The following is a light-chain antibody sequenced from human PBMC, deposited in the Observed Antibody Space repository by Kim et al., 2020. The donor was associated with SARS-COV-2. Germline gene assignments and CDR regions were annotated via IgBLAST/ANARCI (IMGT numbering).Light chain of an antibody. CDR1: QTVSNW. Sequence: DIQMTQSPSTLSASVGDRITITCRASQTVSNWLAWYQQKPGKAPKLLIYGASNLENGVPSRFSGSGSGTEFTLTISSLQPDDFATYYCQQFNSYSTFAFGPGPKVDIK. J-gene: IGKJ3*01. CDR3: QQFNSYSTFA. V-gene: IGKV1-5*03. CDR2: GAS.